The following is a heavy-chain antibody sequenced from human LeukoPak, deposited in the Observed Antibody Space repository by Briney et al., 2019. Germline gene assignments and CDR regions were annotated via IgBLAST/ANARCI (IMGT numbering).Heavy chain of an antibody. V-gene: IGHV3-30*02. D-gene: IGHD6-19*01. CDR3: AKDLHCSGWSARFDY. CDR1: GFTFSSYG. J-gene: IGHJ4*02. CDR2: IRYDGSNK. Sequence: PGGSLRPSCAASGFTFSSYGMHWVRQAPGKGLEWVAFIRYDGSNKYYADSVKGRFTISRDNSKNTLYLQMNSLRAEDTAVYYCAKDLHCSGWSARFDYWGQGTLVTVSS.